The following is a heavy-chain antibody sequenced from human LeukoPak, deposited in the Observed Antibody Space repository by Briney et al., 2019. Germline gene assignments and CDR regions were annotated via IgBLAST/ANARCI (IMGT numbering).Heavy chain of an antibody. D-gene: IGHD3-10*01. Sequence: GGSLRLSCAASGFTFSNAWMSWVRQAPGKGLEWVGRIKSKTEGGTTDYAAPVKGRFTISRDDSKNTLYLQMNSLKTEDTAVYYCTTSMVRGADWGQGTLVTVSS. CDR3: TTSMVRGAD. CDR2: IKSKTEGGTT. CDR1: GFTFSNAW. V-gene: IGHV3-15*01. J-gene: IGHJ4*02.